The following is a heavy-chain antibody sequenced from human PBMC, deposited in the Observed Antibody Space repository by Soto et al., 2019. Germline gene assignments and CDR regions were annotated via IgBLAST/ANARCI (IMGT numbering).Heavy chain of an antibody. Sequence: ASVKVSCKASGYTFTSYNINWVRQAPGQGLEWMGWISAYNGNTKYAQNLQGRVTMTTDTSTSTAYMELRSLRSDDTAMYYCARAWYCNDGSCYSDHWGQGSLVTVSS. V-gene: IGHV1-18*01. CDR2: ISAYNGNT. CDR3: ARAWYCNDGSCYSDH. D-gene: IGHD2-15*01. J-gene: IGHJ4*02. CDR1: GYTFTSYN.